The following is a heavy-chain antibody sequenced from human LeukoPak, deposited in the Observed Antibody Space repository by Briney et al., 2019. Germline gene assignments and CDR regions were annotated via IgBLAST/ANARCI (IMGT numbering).Heavy chain of an antibody. D-gene: IGHD3-9*01. CDR2: ISGSGGIT. CDR1: GFTFSSYA. CDR3: ARVTYYDILTGYEIDY. V-gene: IGHV3-23*01. Sequence: GGSLRLSCAASGFTFSSYAMSWVRQAPGKGLEWVSAISGSGGITYHADSVKGRFTISRDNSKNTLYLQMNSLRAEDTAVYYCARVTYYDILTGYEIDYWGQGTLVTVSS. J-gene: IGHJ4*02.